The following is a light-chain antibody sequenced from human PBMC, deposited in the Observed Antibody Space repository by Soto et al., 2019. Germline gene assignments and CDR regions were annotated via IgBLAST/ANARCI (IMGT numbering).Light chain of an antibody. V-gene: IGLV2-14*03. Sequence: QSVLTQPASVSGSPGQSITISCTGTSSDVGGYNSVSWYQHHPGKAPKLMIYNVSNRPSGVSSRFSGSKSGNTASLTISGLQAEDEADYYCSSYTTSSTYVFATGTKLTVL. CDR2: NVS. J-gene: IGLJ1*01. CDR3: SSYTTSSTYV. CDR1: SSDVGGYNS.